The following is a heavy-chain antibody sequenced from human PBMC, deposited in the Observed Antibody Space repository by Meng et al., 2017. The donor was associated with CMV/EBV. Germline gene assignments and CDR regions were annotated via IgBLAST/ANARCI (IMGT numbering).Heavy chain of an antibody. CDR3: ARPNHYCSSTSCPNWFDP. Sequence: SFSGYYWSWIRQPPGKGLEWIGEINHSGSTNYNPSLKSRVTISVDTSKNQFSLKLSSVTAADTAVYYCARPNHYCSSTSCPNWFDPWGQGTLVTVSS. CDR2: INHSGST. D-gene: IGHD2-2*01. V-gene: IGHV4-34*01. CDR1: SFSGYY. J-gene: IGHJ5*02.